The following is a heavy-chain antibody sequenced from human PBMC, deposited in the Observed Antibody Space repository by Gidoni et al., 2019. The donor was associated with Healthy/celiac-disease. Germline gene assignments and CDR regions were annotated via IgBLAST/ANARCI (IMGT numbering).Heavy chain of an antibody. J-gene: IGHJ4*02. CDR3: ATLLDRYCSSTSCSRTTVTTAFDY. CDR1: GSSFTSYW. V-gene: IGHV5-51*01. D-gene: IGHD2-2*01. Sequence: EVQLVQSGAEVKKPGESLKISCKGSGSSFTSYWIGWVRHMPGKGLEWMGIIYPGDSDTRYSPSFQGQVTISADKSISTAYLQWSSLKASDTAMYYCATLLDRYCSSTSCSRTTVTTAFDYWGQGTLVTVSS. CDR2: IYPGDSDT.